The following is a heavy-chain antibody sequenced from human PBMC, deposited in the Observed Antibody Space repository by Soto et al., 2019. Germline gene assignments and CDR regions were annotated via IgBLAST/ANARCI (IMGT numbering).Heavy chain of an antibody. J-gene: IGHJ4*02. CDR1: GSSFTSYW. V-gene: IGHV5-51*01. D-gene: IGHD6-19*01. CDR2: IYPGDSDP. Sequence: GESLKISCKGSGSSFTSYWIGWVRQMPGKGLEWMGIIYPGDSDPRYSPSFQGQVTISADKSISTAYLQWSSIKASDTAMYYCARRKAGDYSDYWGQGTLVTVSS. CDR3: ARRKAGDYSDY.